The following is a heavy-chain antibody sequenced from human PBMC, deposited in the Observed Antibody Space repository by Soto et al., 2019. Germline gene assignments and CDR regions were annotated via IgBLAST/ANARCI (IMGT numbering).Heavy chain of an antibody. J-gene: IGHJ6*02. D-gene: IGHD2-15*01. CDR1: GGSISSGGYS. CDR3: ARGGGNYYYGMDV. CDR2: IYHSGST. Sequence: ASETLSLTCAVSGGSISSGGYSWSWIRQPPGKGLEWIGYIYHSGSTYYNPSLKSRVTISVDRSKNQFALKLSSVTAADTVVYYCARGGGNYYYGMDVWGQGTTVTVSS. V-gene: IGHV4-30-2*01.